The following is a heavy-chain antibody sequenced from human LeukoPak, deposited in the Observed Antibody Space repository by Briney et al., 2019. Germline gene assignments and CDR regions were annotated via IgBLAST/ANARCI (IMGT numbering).Heavy chain of an antibody. D-gene: IGHD6-6*01. Sequence: PGGSLRLSCAASGFTFSTYSMHWVRQAPGKGLDWVAVISHDGSEKYYADSVTGRFTISRDNSKNTLYLQVNSLRAEDTAVYYCATEFVLRKYFDYWGQGTLVTVSS. CDR1: GFTFSTYS. CDR2: ISHDGSEK. CDR3: ATEFVLRKYFDY. J-gene: IGHJ4*02. V-gene: IGHV3-30-3*01.